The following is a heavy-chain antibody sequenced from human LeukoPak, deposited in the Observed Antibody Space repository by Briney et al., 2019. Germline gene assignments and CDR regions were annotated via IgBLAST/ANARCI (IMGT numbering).Heavy chain of an antibody. J-gene: IGHJ3*01. CDR1: GYSISSGYY. CDR2: IYHSGST. D-gene: IGHD6-13*01. CDR3: ARYSSSWT. Sequence: PSETLSLTCTVSGYSISSGYYWGWIRQPPGKGLEWIGSIYHSGSTYYNPSLKSRVTISVDTSKNQFSLKLSSVTAADTAVYYCARYSSSWTWSQGTMVTVSS. V-gene: IGHV4-38-2*02.